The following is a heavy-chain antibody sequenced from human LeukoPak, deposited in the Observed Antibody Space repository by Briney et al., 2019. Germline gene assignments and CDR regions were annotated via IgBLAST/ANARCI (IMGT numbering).Heavy chain of an antibody. CDR1: GFAFSSYV. Sequence: GGSLRLSCAASGFAFSSYVLHWVRQAPGKGLEWVAVISYDGSNKYYADSVKGRFTISRDNSKNTLYLQMNSLRAEDTAVYYCARDPMGWDAFDIWGQGTMVTVSS. D-gene: IGHD2-15*01. CDR2: ISYDGSNK. V-gene: IGHV3-30-3*01. J-gene: IGHJ3*02. CDR3: ARDPMGWDAFDI.